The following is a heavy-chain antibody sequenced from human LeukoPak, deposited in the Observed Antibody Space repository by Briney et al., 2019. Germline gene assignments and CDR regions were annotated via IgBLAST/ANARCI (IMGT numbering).Heavy chain of an antibody. J-gene: IGHJ6*03. CDR2: ISYDGSYK. CDR1: GFTFSSYS. V-gene: IGHV3-30*05. CDR3: ARGGSGSYYYYFYYMDV. Sequence: AGGSLRLSCAASGFTFSSYSMNWVRQAPGKGLEWVSIISYDGSYKYYADSVKGRFTISRDNSKNTLYLQINSLSTDDTAVYYCARGGSGSYYYYFYYMDVWGKGTTVTVSS. D-gene: IGHD3-10*01.